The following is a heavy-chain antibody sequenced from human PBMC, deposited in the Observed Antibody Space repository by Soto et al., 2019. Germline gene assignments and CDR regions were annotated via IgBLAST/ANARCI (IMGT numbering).Heavy chain of an antibody. CDR2: ISYDGSNK. V-gene: IGHV3-30*18. CDR1: GFTFSSYG. J-gene: IGHJ6*02. Sequence: GGSLRLSCAASGFTFSSYGMHWVRQAPGKGLEWVAVISYDGSNKYYADSVKGRFTISRDNSKNTLYLQMNSLRAEDTAVYYCAKGQQAYGSGSHNFGYGMDVWGQGTTVTVSS. CDR3: AKGQQAYGSGSHNFGYGMDV. D-gene: IGHD3-10*01.